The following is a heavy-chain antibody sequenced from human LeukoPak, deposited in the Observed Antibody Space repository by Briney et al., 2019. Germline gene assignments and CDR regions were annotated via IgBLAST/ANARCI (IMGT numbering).Heavy chain of an antibody. D-gene: IGHD6-13*01. CDR3: ARTYSSSDLGHT. V-gene: IGHV4-59*12. Sequence: SETLSLTCTVSGGSISSYYWSWIRQPPGKGLEWIGYIYYSGSTNCNPSLKSRVTISVDTSKNQFSLKLSSVTAADTAVYYCARTYSSSDLGHTWGQGTLVTVSS. CDR2: IYYSGST. J-gene: IGHJ4*02. CDR1: GGSISSYY.